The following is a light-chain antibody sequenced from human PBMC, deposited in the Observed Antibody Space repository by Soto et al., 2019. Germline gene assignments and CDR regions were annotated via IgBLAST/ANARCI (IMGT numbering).Light chain of an antibody. Sequence: EIVLTQSPGTLSLSPGERATLSCRASQSVSNNYLAWYQRKPVQAPRLLIYGASSRATGIPGRFSGSGSGTDFTLTITRLVPEDFAVYYCQQYGSSPPTFGQGPKVEIK. J-gene: IGKJ1*01. CDR3: QQYGSSPPT. CDR2: GAS. V-gene: IGKV3-20*01. CDR1: QSVSNNY.